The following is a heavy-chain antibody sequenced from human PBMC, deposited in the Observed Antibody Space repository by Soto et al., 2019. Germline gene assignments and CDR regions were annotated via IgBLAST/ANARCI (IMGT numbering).Heavy chain of an antibody. CDR2: IKYSGTT. V-gene: IGHV4-31*03. CDR3: ARVVIVTGYYYWFDF. J-gene: IGHJ4*02. CDR1: EDSVGSGGYY. Sequence: SETLYLTCTVSEDSVGSGGYYCSWMRQVPGKGLEWIGYIKYSGTTHYSPSLKSRVNISLDKSKNQVFLNLRFVTGADTAVYFCARVVIVTGYYYWFDFWCQGILGSVSS. D-gene: IGHD3-9*01.